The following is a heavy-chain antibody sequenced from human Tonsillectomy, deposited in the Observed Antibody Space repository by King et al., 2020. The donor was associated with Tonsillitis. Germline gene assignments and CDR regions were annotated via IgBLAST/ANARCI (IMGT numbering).Heavy chain of an antibody. CDR3: ARGAYFGEPYPIPDY. Sequence: VQLVESGGGLIQPGGSLRLSCAASGVTVSRNYMSGGRQAPGKGLGGGSGIYSGGSTYYAGSVKGRFTISRDNSKNTRYLQMNSLRAEDTAVYYCARGAYFGEPYPIPDYWGQGTLVTVSS. D-gene: IGHD3-3*01. CDR2: IYSGGST. V-gene: IGHV3-53*01. CDR1: GVTVSRNY. J-gene: IGHJ4*02.